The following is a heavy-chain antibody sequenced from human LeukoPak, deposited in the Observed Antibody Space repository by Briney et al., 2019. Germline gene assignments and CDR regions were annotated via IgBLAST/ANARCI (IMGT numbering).Heavy chain of an antibody. CDR2: ISAYNGNT. CDR1: GYTFTSYG. V-gene: IGHV1-18*01. J-gene: IGHJ6*02. D-gene: IGHD2-2*01. Sequence: ASVKVSCKASGYTFTSYGISWVRQAPGQGLEWMGWISAYNGNTNYAQKLQGRVTMTTDTSTGTAYVELRSLRSDDTAVYYCARDGAFSCSSTSCDGSDYYYYGMDVWGQGTTVTVSS. CDR3: ARDGAFSCSSTSCDGSDYYYYGMDV.